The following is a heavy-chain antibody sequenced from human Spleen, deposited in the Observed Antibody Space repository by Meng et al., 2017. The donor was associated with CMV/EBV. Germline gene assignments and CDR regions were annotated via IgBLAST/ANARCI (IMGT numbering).Heavy chain of an antibody. CDR1: GGSISSGDYY. Sequence: QVQLQESGPGLVKPSQTLSLTCTVSGGSISSGDYYWSWIRQPPGKGLEWIGYIYYSGSTYYNPSLKSRVTMSVDTSKNQFSLKLSSVTAADTAVYYCARETAVAGNLFDYWGQGTLVTVSS. D-gene: IGHD6-19*01. J-gene: IGHJ4*02. V-gene: IGHV4-30-4*08. CDR3: ARETAVAGNLFDY. CDR2: IYYSGST.